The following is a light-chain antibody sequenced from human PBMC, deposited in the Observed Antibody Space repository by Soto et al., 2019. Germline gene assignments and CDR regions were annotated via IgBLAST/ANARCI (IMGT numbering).Light chain of an antibody. CDR1: HSVIRRY. CDR2: GAS. V-gene: IGKV3-20*01. CDR3: QQYGSSPIT. Sequence: EIVLTQSPGTLSLSPGERATLSCRASHSVIRRYLAWYQQKPGQAPRLLIYGASSRATGIPDRFSGSGSETDFTLTISRLEPEDFAVYYCQQYGSSPITFGQGTRLEIK. J-gene: IGKJ5*01.